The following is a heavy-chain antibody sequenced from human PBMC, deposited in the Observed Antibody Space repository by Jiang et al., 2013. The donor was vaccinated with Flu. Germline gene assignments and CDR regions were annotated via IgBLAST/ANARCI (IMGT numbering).Heavy chain of an antibody. CDR1: GGSISSGGYY. J-gene: IGHJ4*02. CDR3: ARVGESRKNYFDY. D-gene: IGHD3-16*01. V-gene: IGHV4-31*03. CDR2: IYYSGST. Sequence: GSGLVKPSQTLSLTCTVSGGSISSGGYYWSWIRQHPGKGLEWIGYIYYSGSTYYNPSLKSRVTISVDTSKNQFSLKLSSVTAADTAVYYCARVGESRKNYFDYWGQGTLVTVSS.